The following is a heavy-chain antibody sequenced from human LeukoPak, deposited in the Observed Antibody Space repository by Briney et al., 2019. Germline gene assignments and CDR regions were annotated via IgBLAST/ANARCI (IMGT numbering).Heavy chain of an antibody. CDR3: ARGYRYYASGSYSNWFDP. Sequence: SETLSLTCAVYGGSFSGYYWSWIRQPPGKGLEWIGEINHSGSTNYNPSLKSRVTISVDTSKNQFSLKLSSVTAADTAVYYCARGYRYYASGSYSNWFDPWGQGTLVTVSS. CDR1: GGSFSGYY. V-gene: IGHV4-34*01. J-gene: IGHJ5*02. CDR2: INHSGST. D-gene: IGHD3-10*01.